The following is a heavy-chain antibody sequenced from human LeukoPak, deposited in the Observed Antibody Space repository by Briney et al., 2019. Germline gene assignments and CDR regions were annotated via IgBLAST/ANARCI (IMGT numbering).Heavy chain of an antibody. CDR3: ATSYYYDSSGYPSYFDY. CDR2: ISAYNGNT. Sequence: ASVKVSCKASGYXFISYGITWVRQAPGQGLEWMGWISAYNGNTNYAQNVQGRFTMTTDTSTNTAYMELRSLRSDDTAVYYCATSYYYDSSGYPSYFDYWGQGTLVTVSS. CDR1: GYXFISYG. J-gene: IGHJ4*02. D-gene: IGHD3-22*01. V-gene: IGHV1-18*01.